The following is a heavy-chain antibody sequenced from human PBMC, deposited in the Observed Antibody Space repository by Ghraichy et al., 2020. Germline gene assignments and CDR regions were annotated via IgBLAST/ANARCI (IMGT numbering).Heavy chain of an antibody. V-gene: IGHV3-21*01. Sequence: GGSLRLSCAASGFTFSSYSMNWVRQAPGKGLEWVSSISSSSSYIYYADSVKGRFTISRDNAKNSLYLQMDSLRAEDTAVYYCARDDTGDSCCPNYYYYYMDVWGKGTTVTVSS. D-gene: IGHD7-27*01. J-gene: IGHJ6*03. CDR1: GFTFSSYS. CDR3: ARDDTGDSCCPNYYYYYMDV. CDR2: ISSSSSYI.